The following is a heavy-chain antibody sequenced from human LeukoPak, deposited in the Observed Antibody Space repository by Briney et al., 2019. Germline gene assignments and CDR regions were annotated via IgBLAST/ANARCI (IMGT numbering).Heavy chain of an antibody. J-gene: IGHJ2*01. Sequence: GGSLRLSCAASGFTFRNYGMHWVRQAPGKGREWVAVISRDGLTKYCADSVKGRFTLHRDNSRNTLYLEMNSLRDEDTAVYYCAKEGTWGNWYFDLWGRGTLVIVTS. CDR3: AKEGTWGNWYFDL. CDR1: GFTFRNYG. V-gene: IGHV3-30*18. D-gene: IGHD3-16*01. CDR2: ISRDGLTK.